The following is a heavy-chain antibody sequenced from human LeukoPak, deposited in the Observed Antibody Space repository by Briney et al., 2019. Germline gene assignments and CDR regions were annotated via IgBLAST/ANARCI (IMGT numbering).Heavy chain of an antibody. V-gene: IGHV3-23*01. Sequence: PGGSLRLSRAASGFTFSSYAMSWVRQAPGKGLEWVSAISGSGGSTYYADSVKGRFTISRDNSKNTLYLQMNSLRAEDTAVYYCAKSEIVVVPAAIGKYYFDYWGQGTLVTASS. CDR2: ISGSGGST. CDR3: AKSEIVVVPAAIGKYYFDY. D-gene: IGHD2-2*01. CDR1: GFTFSSYA. J-gene: IGHJ4*02.